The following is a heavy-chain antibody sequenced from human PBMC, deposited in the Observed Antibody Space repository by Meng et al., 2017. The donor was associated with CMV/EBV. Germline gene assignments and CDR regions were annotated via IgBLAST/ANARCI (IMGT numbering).Heavy chain of an antibody. D-gene: IGHD1-14*01. CDR1: GGSINSNNYY. V-gene: IGHV4-39*01. J-gene: IGHJ5*02. CDR2: ISYSGST. CDR3: ARRSVYGWFDR. Sequence: GSLRLSCTVSGGSINSNNYYWGWIRQPPGKGLEWTGSISYSGSTYYNPSLKSRVTISVDTSKNQFSLKLSSVTAADTAVHFCARRSVYGWFDRWGQGTLVTVSS.